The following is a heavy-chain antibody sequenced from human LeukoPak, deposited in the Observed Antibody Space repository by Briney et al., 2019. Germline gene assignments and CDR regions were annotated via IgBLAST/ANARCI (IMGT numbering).Heavy chain of an antibody. CDR2: IKTKSDGGTT. CDR3: TLRYCSSTSCYTPDY. V-gene: IGHV3-15*01. Sequence: GGSLRLSCAASGFTFSNAWMGWVRQAPGKGLEWVGRIKTKSDGGTTDYAAPVKGRFTISRDDSKNTLYLQMNSLKTEDTAVYYCTLRYCSSTSCYTPDYWGQGTLVTVSS. D-gene: IGHD2-2*02. CDR1: GFTFSNAW. J-gene: IGHJ4*02.